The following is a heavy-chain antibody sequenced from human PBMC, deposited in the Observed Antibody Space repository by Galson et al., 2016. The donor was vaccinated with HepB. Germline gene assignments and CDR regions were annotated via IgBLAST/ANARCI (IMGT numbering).Heavy chain of an antibody. Sequence: SETLSLTCTVSGDSFNSSSYYWGWIRQTPGKGLEWIGTIYYRGSTFYNPSLKSRVTISLDTSKNQFSLKLTSGSAADTGVYYCARGSGWPSAALYYFDYWGHGSLVTVSS. CDR1: GDSFNSSSYY. CDR2: IYYRGST. J-gene: IGHJ4*01. V-gene: IGHV4-39*01. CDR3: ARGSGWPSAALYYFDY. D-gene: IGHD6-19*01.